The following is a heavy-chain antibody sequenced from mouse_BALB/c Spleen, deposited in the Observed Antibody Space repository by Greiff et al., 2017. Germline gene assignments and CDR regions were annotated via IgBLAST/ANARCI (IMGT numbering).Heavy chain of an antibody. D-gene: IGHD2-1*01. CDR1: GFTFSSFG. CDR3: ARIYYAHYFDY. J-gene: IGHJ2*01. Sequence: EVQLVESGGGLVQPGGSRKLSCAASGFTFSSFGMHWVRQAPEKGLEWVAYISSGSSTIYYADTVKGRFTISRDNPKNTLFLQMTSLRSEDTAMYYCARIYYAHYFDYWGQGTTLTVSS. CDR2: ISSGSSTI. V-gene: IGHV5-17*02.